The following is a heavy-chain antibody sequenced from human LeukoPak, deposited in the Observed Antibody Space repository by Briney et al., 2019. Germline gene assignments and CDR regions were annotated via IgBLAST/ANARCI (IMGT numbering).Heavy chain of an antibody. V-gene: IGHV3-74*01. J-gene: IGHJ5*02. Sequence: PGGSLRLSCAASGFTFSSYWMHWVRQVPGKGLVWVSRIKSDGSSTSYADSVKGRFTISRDNAKNTLNLQMNSLRAEDTAVYYCARDLGQYYDTSDNWFDPWGQGTLVTVSS. CDR1: GFTFSSYW. D-gene: IGHD3-22*01. CDR2: IKSDGSST. CDR3: ARDLGQYYDTSDNWFDP.